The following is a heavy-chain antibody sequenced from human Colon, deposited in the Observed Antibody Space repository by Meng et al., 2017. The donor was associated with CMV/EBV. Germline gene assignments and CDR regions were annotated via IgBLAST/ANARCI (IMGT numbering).Heavy chain of an antibody. Sequence: EVQLVESGGGLAQPGGTLRLTCATSGFTFITYGISWVRQAPGKGLEWVSAISGGGDSTHYADSVQGRFTISRDGSTNTLSLQMNGLRADDTAVYYCARGSYTTSYEVDYWGQGTLVTVSS. D-gene: IGHD2-2*02. J-gene: IGHJ4*02. CDR2: ISGGGDST. CDR1: GFTFITYG. CDR3: ARGSYTTSYEVDY. V-gene: IGHV3-23*04.